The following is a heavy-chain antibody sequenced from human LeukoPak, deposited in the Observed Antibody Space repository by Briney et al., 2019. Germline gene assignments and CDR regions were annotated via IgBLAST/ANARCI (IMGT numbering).Heavy chain of an antibody. V-gene: IGHV1-69*01. Sequence: PIFGTANYAQKFQGRVTITADESTSTAYMELSSLRSEDTAVYYCARGPPSSGWFPLNWFDHWGQGTLVTVSS. CDR3: ARGPPSSGWFPLNWFDH. CDR2: PIFGTA. D-gene: IGHD6-19*01. J-gene: IGHJ5*02.